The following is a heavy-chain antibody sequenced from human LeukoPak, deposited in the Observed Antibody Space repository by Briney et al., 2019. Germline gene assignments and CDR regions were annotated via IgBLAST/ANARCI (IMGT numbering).Heavy chain of an antibody. CDR2: ISGSGGST. D-gene: IGHD5-18*01. V-gene: IGHV3-23*01. CDR1: GFTFSSYA. J-gene: IGHJ4*02. CDR3: ARRGGGYSYGPFDY. Sequence: GGSLRLSCAASGFTFSSYAMSWVRQAPGKGLEWVSAISGSGGSTYYADSVKGRFTISRDNSKNTLYLQMNSLRAEDTAVYYCARRGGGYSYGPFDYWGQGTLVTVSS.